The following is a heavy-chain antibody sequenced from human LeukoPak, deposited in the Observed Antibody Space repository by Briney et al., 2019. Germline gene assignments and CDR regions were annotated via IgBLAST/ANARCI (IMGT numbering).Heavy chain of an antibody. CDR1: GYSISSGYW. CDR3: ARGFWGGGYFDL. CDR2: TYHSGIP. D-gene: IGHD3-16*01. V-gene: IGHV4-38-2*02. J-gene: IGHJ2*01. Sequence: ASETLSLTCTVSGYSISSGYWWGWIRQPPGKGLEWIGSTYHSGIPYYNPSLKSRVTISVDTSNNQFSLKLSSVTAEDTAIYYCARGFWGGGYFDLWGRGTLVTVSS.